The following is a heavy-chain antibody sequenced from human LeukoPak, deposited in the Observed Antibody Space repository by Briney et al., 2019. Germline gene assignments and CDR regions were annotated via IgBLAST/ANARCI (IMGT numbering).Heavy chain of an antibody. V-gene: IGHV5-10-1*01. J-gene: IGHJ4*02. D-gene: IGHD4-17*01. CDR1: GYSFTSYW. CDR3: ATGASKVTTDFANY. Sequence: GESLKISCKGSGYSFTSYWIGWVRQMPGKGLEWMGRIDPRDSYTKYSPSFEGHVTISVDKSISTAFLQWSSLKASDSAIYFCATGASKVTTDFANYWGQGTQVAVSS. CDR2: IDPRDSYT.